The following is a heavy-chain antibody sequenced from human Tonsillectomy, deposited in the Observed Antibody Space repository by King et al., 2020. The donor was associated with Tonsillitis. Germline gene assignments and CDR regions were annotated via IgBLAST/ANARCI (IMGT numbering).Heavy chain of an antibody. CDR2: IRSSGSTI. CDR1: GFTFSSYE. J-gene: IGHJ3*02. CDR3: ARISTTSSLAFDI. D-gene: IGHD2-2*01. Sequence: VQLVESGGGLVQPGGSLRLSCAASGFTFSSYEMNGVRQAPGKGLEWVSYIRSSGSTIYYTDSVKGRVTISRDNAKNSLYLQMNSLRAEDTAVYYCARISTTSSLAFDIWGQGTMVTVSS. V-gene: IGHV3-48*03.